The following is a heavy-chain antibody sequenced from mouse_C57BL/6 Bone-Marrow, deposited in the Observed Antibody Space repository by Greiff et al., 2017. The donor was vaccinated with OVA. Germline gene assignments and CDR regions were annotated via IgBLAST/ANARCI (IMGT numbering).Heavy chain of an antibody. CDR1: GYTFTSYW. CDR3: ARGIYYDYDVTY. D-gene: IGHD2-4*01. V-gene: IGHV1-72*01. CDR2: IDPNSGGT. Sequence: QVQLKESGAELVKPGASVKLSCKASGYTFTSYWMHWVKQRPGRGLEWIGRIDPNSGGTKYNEKFKSKATLTVDKPSSTAYMQLSSLTSEDSAFYYCARGIYYDYDVTYWGQGTLVTVSA. J-gene: IGHJ3*01.